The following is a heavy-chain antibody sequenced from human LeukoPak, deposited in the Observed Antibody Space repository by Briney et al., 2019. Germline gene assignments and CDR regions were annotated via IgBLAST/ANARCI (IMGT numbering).Heavy chain of an antibody. CDR2: ISYNGGST. D-gene: IGHD3-3*02. CDR3: ARRFAAQLAFVDV. J-gene: IGHJ6*04. Sequence: PGGSLRLSCAASGFTFSSYAMHWVRQAPGKGLGYVSAISYNGGSTYYANSVKGRFTISRDNSKNTLYLQMGSLIPEDMAVYYCARRFAAQLAFVDVWGKRTTVTISS. CDR1: GFTFSSYA. V-gene: IGHV3-64*01.